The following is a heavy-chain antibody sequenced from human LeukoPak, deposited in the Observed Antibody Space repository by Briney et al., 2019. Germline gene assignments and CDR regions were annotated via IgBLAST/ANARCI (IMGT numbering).Heavy chain of an antibody. CDR3: ARGLYKNGWYYFDY. V-gene: IGHV3-33*01. D-gene: IGHD6-19*01. Sequence: GGPRRLSCAASGFTFSGYGIHWFRQAPGKGLEWMAFLSYDGSNKFYADSVKGRCTISRDNSENTLHLQMNSLKNEDTAVYYCARGLYKNGWYYFDYWGQGTLVTVSS. CDR1: GFTFSGYG. CDR2: LSYDGSNK. J-gene: IGHJ4*02.